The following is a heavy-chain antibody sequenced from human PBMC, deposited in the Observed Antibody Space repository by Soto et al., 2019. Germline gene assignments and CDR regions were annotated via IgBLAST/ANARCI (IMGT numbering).Heavy chain of an antibody. D-gene: IGHD1-1*01. Sequence: ASVKVSCKVSGYTFTSYDINWVRQATGQGLEWMGWMNPNSGNTGYAQKFQGRVTMTRNTSISTAYMELSSLRSEDTAVYYCARWEQRLHADDYWGQGTLVTVSS. CDR1: GYTFTSYD. V-gene: IGHV1-8*01. CDR2: MNPNSGNT. CDR3: ARWEQRLHADDY. J-gene: IGHJ4*02.